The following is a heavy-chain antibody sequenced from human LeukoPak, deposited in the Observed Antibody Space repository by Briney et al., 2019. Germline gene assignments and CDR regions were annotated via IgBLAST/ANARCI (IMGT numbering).Heavy chain of an antibody. J-gene: IGHJ4*02. Sequence: GGSLRLSCAASGFTFSSYWMHWVRQTPGKGLVWVSRINSDGRSTIYADSVKGRFTISRDNARNTLYLQMNSLRAEDTAVYYCARANGDLWVDYWGQGTLVTVSS. CDR3: ARANGDLWVDY. CDR1: GFTFSSYW. D-gene: IGHD4-17*01. CDR2: INSDGRST. V-gene: IGHV3-74*01.